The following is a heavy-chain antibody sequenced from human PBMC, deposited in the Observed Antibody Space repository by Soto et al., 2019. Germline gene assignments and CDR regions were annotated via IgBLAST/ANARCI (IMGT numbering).Heavy chain of an antibody. CDR2: IYYSGST. D-gene: IGHD6-13*01. J-gene: IGHJ5*02. CDR1: GGSISSSSFH. CDR3: ARRERAAGTDWWFDP. Sequence: QLQLQESGPGLVKPSETLSLTCTVSGGSISSSSFHWGWIRQPPGKGLEWIGSIYYSGSTYYRPSLKSLVTISVDTSKNQFSLKLSSVTAADTAVYYWARRERAAGTDWWFDPWGQGTLVTVSS. V-gene: IGHV4-39*01.